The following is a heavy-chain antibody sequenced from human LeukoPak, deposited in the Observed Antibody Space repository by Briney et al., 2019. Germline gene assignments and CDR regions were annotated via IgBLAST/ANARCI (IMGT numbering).Heavy chain of an antibody. CDR1: GFTFNIYH. J-gene: IGHJ3*01. Sequence: GGSLRLSCATSGFTFNIYHTSWVRQAPGTGLEWLSSISTSSSYIYYADSVRGRFTISRDNAKSSLFLQMDSLTAEDTAIYYCARRSLRGAFDVWGQGTLVTVSS. CDR3: ARRSLRGAFDV. V-gene: IGHV3-21*04. CDR2: ISTSSSYI.